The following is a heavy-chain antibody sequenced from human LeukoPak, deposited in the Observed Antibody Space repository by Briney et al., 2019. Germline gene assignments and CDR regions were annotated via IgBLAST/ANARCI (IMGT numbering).Heavy chain of an antibody. Sequence: GGSLRLSGAASGFTFDDYAMHWVRQGPGKGLEWVSFISGDGSTTYYADSAKGRFTISRDNSKNSLYLQMNSLTTEDIAFYYCAKDTKFYYDFSAGYFDFWGQGTLVTVSS. J-gene: IGHJ4*02. D-gene: IGHD3-22*01. V-gene: IGHV3-43*02. CDR1: GFTFDDYA. CDR3: AKDTKFYYDFSAGYFDF. CDR2: ISGDGSTT.